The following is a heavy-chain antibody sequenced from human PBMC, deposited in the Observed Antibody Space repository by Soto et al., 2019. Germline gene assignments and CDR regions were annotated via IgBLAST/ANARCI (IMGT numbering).Heavy chain of an antibody. D-gene: IGHD6-6*01. V-gene: IGHV3-33*01. J-gene: IGHJ3*02. CDR1: GFTFSIYG. CDR3: ARDLEHSSINDAFDI. CDR2: IWYDGSNK. Sequence: GGSLRLSCAASGFTFSIYGMHWVRQAPGKGLEWVAVIWYDGSNKYYADSVKGRFTISRDNSKNTLYLQMNSLRAEDTAVYYCARDLEHSSINDAFDIWGQGTMVTVSS.